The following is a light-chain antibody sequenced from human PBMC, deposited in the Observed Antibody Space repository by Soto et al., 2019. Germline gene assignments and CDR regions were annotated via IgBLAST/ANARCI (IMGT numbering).Light chain of an antibody. CDR3: QQLGA. J-gene: IGKJ1*01. V-gene: IGKV3-20*01. CDR1: QDISTY. CDR2: GAS. Sequence: TQAPSSLSASVGDRVTITCRARQDISTYLAWYQQKPGQAPRLIIYGASNRATGIPDRFSGSGSGTDFTLTISRLEPEDFAVYYCQQLGAFGQGTKVEIK.